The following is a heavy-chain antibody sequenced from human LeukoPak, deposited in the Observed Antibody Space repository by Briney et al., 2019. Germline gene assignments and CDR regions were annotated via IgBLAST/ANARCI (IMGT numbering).Heavy chain of an antibody. CDR2: ISSSSSYI. CDR3: ARGLRSSGYYAFDY. J-gene: IGHJ4*02. D-gene: IGHD3-22*01. Sequence: GGSLRLSCAASGFTFSSYEMNRVRQAPGKGLEWVSYISSSSSYIYYADSVKGRFTISRDNAKNSLYLQMNSLRAEDTAVYYCARGLRSSGYYAFDYWGQGTLVTVSS. V-gene: IGHV3-21*05. CDR1: GFTFSSYE.